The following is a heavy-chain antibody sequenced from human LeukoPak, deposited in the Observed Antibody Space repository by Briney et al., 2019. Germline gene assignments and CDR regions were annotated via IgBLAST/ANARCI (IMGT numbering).Heavy chain of an antibody. J-gene: IGHJ4*02. V-gene: IGHV3-30*03. CDR2: ISYDGSNK. D-gene: IGHD3-22*01. CDR3: ARERGPYYYDSSGIDY. Sequence: GGSLRLSCAASGFTVSSNYMSWVRQAPGKGLEWVAVISYDGSNKYYADSVKGRFTISRDNSKNTLYLQMNSLRAEDTAVYYCARERGPYYYDSSGIDYWGQGTLVTVSS. CDR1: GFTVSSNY.